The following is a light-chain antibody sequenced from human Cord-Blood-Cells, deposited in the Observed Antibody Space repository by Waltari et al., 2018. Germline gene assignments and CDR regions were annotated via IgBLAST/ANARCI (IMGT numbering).Light chain of an antibody. CDR3: SSYAGSNNLV. V-gene: IGLV2-8*01. CDR2: EVS. Sequence: QSALPHPPSAPGSPGQSVTISCTGTRSDAGGYNYVSWYQQHPGKAPKLLIYEVSKRPSGVPDRFSGSKSGNTASLTVSGLQAEDEADYYCSSYAGSNNLVFGGGTKLTVL. CDR1: RSDAGGYNY. J-gene: IGLJ2*01.